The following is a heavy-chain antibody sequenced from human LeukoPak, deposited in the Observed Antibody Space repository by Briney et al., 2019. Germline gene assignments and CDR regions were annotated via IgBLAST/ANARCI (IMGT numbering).Heavy chain of an antibody. D-gene: IGHD1-7*01. V-gene: IGHV4-4*07. CDR3: ARLITGTTTAFEI. Sequence: SETLSLTCSVSGGSISGYYWTWIRQPAGKGLERIGRVYTSGSTHYNPSLKTRLTMSVDTSKNQFSLKLSSVTAADTAVYYCARLITGTTTAFEIWGQGTMVTVSS. CDR2: VYTSGST. CDR1: GGSISGYY. J-gene: IGHJ3*02.